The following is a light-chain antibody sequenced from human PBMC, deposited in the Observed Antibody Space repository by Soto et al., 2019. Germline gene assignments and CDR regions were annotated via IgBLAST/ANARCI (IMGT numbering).Light chain of an antibody. CDR2: EVS. CDR3: GSYTTSSTQV. J-gene: IGLJ3*02. V-gene: IGLV2-14*01. Sequence: QSALTQPASVSGSPGQSITISCTGTSSDVGYYNYVSWYQHHPGKVPKLMIYEVSNRPSGVSNRFSGSKSGNPASLTISGLQAEDEADYYCGSYTTSSTQVFGGGTKLTVL. CDR1: SSDVGYYNY.